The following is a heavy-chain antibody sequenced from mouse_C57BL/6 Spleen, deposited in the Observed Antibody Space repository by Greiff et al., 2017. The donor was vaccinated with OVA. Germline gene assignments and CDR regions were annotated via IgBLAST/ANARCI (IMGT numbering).Heavy chain of an antibody. CDR3: ARLTGRDANGY. CDR1: GYTFTSYW. CDR2: IPPNSGST. D-gene: IGHD1-1*01. J-gene: IGHJ4*01. Sequence: VQLQQPGAELVKPGASVKLSCKASGYTFTSYWMHWVKQRPGQGLEWIGMIPPNSGSTNYNAKFKSKATLTVDKSSRTAYMQLSSLTSEDSAVYYFARLTGRDANGYWGQGTSVSVSS. V-gene: IGHV1-64*01.